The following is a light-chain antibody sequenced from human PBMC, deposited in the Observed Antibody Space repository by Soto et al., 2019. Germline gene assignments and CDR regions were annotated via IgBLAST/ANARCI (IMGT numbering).Light chain of an antibody. CDR3: QQYHSYAT. CDR2: AAS. CDR1: QSIRTW. V-gene: IGKV1-5*01. Sequence: DIQMTQSPSTLSASVGDRVTMTCRANQSIRTWLAWYQQKPGKAPKVLIYAASTLQSGVPSRFSGSGSGTDFSLTISSLQPDDFATHFSQQYHSYATFGQGTKVEIK. J-gene: IGKJ1*01.